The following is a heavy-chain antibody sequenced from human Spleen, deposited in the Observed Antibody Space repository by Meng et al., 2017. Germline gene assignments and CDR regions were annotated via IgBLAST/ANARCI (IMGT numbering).Heavy chain of an antibody. D-gene: IGHD3-3*01. CDR1: GYSISSGYY. CDR3: ARSSELLRENFDY. Sequence: SETLSPTCTVSGYSISSGYYWGWIRQPPGKGLEWIGSIYHSGSTYYNPAIKSRVTISVDPSKNQFSLKLSSVTAADTAVYYCARSSELLRENFDYWGQGTLVTVSS. V-gene: IGHV4-38-2*02. CDR2: IYHSGST. J-gene: IGHJ4*02.